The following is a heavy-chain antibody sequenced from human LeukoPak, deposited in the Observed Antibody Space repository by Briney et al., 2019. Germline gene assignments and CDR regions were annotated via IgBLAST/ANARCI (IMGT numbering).Heavy chain of an antibody. CDR2: ISSNEGST. V-gene: IGHV3-64*01. CDR1: GFTFSSYA. J-gene: IGHJ3*02. D-gene: IGHD1-26*01. Sequence: GGSLRLSCAASGFTFSSYAMHWVRQAPGKGLEYVSAISSNEGSTYYANSVKGRFTISRENSKNTLYLQMGSLRAEDMAVYYCARGQVGAVNDAFDIWGQGTMVTVSS. CDR3: ARGQVGAVNDAFDI.